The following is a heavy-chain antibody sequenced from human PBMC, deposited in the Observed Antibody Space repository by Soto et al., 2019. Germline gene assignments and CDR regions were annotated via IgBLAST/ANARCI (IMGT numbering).Heavy chain of an antibody. CDR2: IKTDGSEK. D-gene: IGHD3-16*01. Sequence: GGSLRLSCAASGFTFSSYAMSWVRQAPGTGLQWVATIKTDGSEKYYVDSVTGRFTISRDNDKNSLYLQLNTLRAEDTGVYYCARPVRGSPEDVWGQGTTVTVSS. CDR3: ARPVRGSPEDV. V-gene: IGHV3-7*05. CDR1: GFTFSSYA. J-gene: IGHJ6*02.